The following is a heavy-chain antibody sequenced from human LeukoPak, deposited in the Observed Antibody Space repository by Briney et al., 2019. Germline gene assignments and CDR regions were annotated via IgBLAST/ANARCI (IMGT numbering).Heavy chain of an antibody. V-gene: IGHV4-30-4*01. D-gene: IGHD1-26*01. CDR3: AREEARGGSPRFDY. J-gene: IGHJ4*02. CDR2: IYYSGST. CDR1: GGSISSGDYY. Sequence: SETLSLTCTVSGGSISSGDYYWGWIRQPPGKGLEWIGYIYYSGSTYYNPSLKSRVTISVDTSKNQFSLKLSSVTAADTAVYYCAREEARGGSPRFDYWGQGTLVTVSS.